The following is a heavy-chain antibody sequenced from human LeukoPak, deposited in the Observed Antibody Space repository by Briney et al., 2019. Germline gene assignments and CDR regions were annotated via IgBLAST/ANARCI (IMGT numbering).Heavy chain of an antibody. CDR3: AKVQWGYYYGMDV. D-gene: IGHD1-26*01. CDR2: IIPILGIA. Sequence: VNASCKPSRGTVISYAISGVRQAPGQGLEWMGRIIPILGIANYAQKFQGRVTITADKSTSTAYMELSSLRSEDTALYYCAKVQWGYYYGMDVWGQGTTVTVSS. CDR1: RGTVISYA. J-gene: IGHJ6*02. V-gene: IGHV1-69*04.